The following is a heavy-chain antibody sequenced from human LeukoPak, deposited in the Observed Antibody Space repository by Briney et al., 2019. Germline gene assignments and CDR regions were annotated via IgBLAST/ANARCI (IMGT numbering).Heavy chain of an antibody. J-gene: IGHJ1*01. V-gene: IGHV5-51*01. D-gene: IGHD6-13*01. CDR1: GYSFTSYW. CDR2: IYPGDSDT. CDR3: ARQEGSSWFHIEYLQH. Sequence: GESLKISCKGSGYSFTSYWIGWVRQMPGKGLEWMGIIYPGDSDTRYSPSFQGQVTISADKSISTAYLQWSSLKASDTAMYYCARQEGSSWFHIEYLQHWGQGTLVTVSS.